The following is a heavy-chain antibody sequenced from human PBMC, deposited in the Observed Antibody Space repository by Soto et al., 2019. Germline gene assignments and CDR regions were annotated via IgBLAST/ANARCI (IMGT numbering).Heavy chain of an antibody. CDR3: ARHGYYYDSTGYYYLV. J-gene: IGHJ4*02. CDR1: GVSITSTNHY. D-gene: IGHD3-22*01. V-gene: IGHV4-39*01. Sequence: ETLSVTCPVSGVSITSTNHYWGWIRQPPGKGLEWIGDIYYSGMTRYNPSLKSRVTISVDTSKNQFSLKLSSVTAADTAVYYCARHGYYYDSTGYYYLVWGQGTLVTVYS. CDR2: IYYSGMT.